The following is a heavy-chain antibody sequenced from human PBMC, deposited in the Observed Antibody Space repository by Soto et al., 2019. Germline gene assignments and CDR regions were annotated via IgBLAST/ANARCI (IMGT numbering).Heavy chain of an antibody. CDR2: ISYDGSNK. Sequence: GGSLRLSCAASGFTFSSYGMHWVRQAPGKGLEWVAVISYDGSNKYYADSVKGRFTISRDNSKNTLYLQMNSLRAEDTAVYYCAKDQDLAAAVPTFDYWGQGTLVTVSS. CDR1: GFTFSSYG. J-gene: IGHJ4*02. D-gene: IGHD6-13*01. CDR3: AKDQDLAAAVPTFDY. V-gene: IGHV3-30*18.